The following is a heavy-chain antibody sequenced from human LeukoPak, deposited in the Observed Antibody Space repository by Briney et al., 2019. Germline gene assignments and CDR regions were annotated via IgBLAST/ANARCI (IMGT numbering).Heavy chain of an antibody. CDR2: IYTSGST. D-gene: IGHD3-22*01. V-gene: IGHV4-61*02. J-gene: IGHJ6*03. CDR1: GGPISSDNYY. CDR3: ARVQRRYDSSGYYYDHYYYYYMDV. Sequence: SQTLSLTCTVSGGPISSDNYYWSWIRQPAGKGLEWIGRIYTSGSTKYNPSLKSRVTMSVDTSKNQFSLKLSSVTAADTAVYYCARVQRRYDSSGYYYDHYYYYYMDVWGKGATVTVSS.